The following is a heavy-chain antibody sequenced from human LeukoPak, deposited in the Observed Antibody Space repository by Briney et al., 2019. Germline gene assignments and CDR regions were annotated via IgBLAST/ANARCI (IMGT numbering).Heavy chain of an antibody. D-gene: IGHD1-26*01. Sequence: PGGSLRLSCAASGFAVSSNYMSWVCQAPGKGLEWVSVIYSGGSTYYADSVKGRFTISRDNSKNTLNLQMNSLRAEDTAVYYCARDLVGIGFSWWGQGTLVTVSS. J-gene: IGHJ4*02. CDR1: GFAVSSNY. CDR2: IYSGGST. V-gene: IGHV3-53*01. CDR3: ARDLVGIGFSW.